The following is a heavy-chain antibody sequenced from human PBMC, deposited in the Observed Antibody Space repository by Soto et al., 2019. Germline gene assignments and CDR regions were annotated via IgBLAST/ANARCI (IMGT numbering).Heavy chain of an antibody. V-gene: IGHV3-23*01. Sequence: GGSLRHSCAASGFPFSIYAMSWVRHAPGKGLERVAGISGRDESTNYADSVKGRFTLSRDNSKNPLYLQMDTLRAEDTAVYYCAKVDDASGFLGHYAMDVWGQGTTVTVS. D-gene: IGHD6-19*01. CDR1: GFPFSIYA. CDR2: ISGRDEST. J-gene: IGHJ6*02. CDR3: AKVDDASGFLGHYAMDV.